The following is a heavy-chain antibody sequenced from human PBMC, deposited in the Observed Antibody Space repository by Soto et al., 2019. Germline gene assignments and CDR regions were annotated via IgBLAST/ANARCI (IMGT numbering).Heavy chain of an antibody. Sequence: SETLSLTCTVSGGSISSGGYYWTWIRQHPGKGLEWIGYNYYSGITYYNPSLKSRVTISVDTSKNQFSLQLSSVTAADTAMYYCARMYSGRISDQSDAFDIWGQGTMVTVSS. J-gene: IGHJ3*02. CDR3: ARMYSGRISDQSDAFDI. D-gene: IGHD1-26*01. CDR1: GGSISSGGYY. V-gene: IGHV4-31*03. CDR2: NYYSGIT.